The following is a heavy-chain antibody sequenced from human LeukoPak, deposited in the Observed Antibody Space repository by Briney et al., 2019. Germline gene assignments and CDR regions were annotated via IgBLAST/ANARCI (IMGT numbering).Heavy chain of an antibody. CDR3: ARADRLHGGPYLIGP. J-gene: IGHJ5*02. V-gene: IGHV1-2*02. CDR2: INPNTGGT. Sequence: ASVKVSCKTSGYTFTDYYLHWVRQAPGHGLEWRGWINPNTGGTSFAQRFQGRVTMTRDTSITTVYMEVSWLTSDDTAIYYCARADRLHGGPYLIGPWGQGTLVTVSS. D-gene: IGHD2-21*01. CDR1: GYTFTDYY.